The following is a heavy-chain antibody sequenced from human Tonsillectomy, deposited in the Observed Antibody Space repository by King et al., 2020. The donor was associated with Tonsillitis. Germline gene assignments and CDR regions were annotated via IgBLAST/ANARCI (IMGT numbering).Heavy chain of an antibody. D-gene: IGHD2-15*01. CDR1: GFTFSSYA. Sequence: QLVESGGGVVQPGRSLRLSCAASGFTFSSYAMHWVRQAPGKGLEWVAVISYDGSNKYYADSVTGRFTISRDNSKNTLYLQMNSLRAEDTAAYYCASDIVVVVAALRPPHDAFDIWGQGTMVTVSS. CDR2: ISYDGSNK. CDR3: ASDIVVVVAALRPPHDAFDI. V-gene: IGHV3-30*04. J-gene: IGHJ3*02.